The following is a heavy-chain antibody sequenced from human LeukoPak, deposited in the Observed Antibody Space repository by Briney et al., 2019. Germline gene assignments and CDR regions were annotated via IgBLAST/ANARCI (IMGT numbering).Heavy chain of an antibody. Sequence: GGSLRLSCAASGFTFRRYAMYWVRQAPGKGLEWVSGIFGSGGSTHYADSVKGRFTISRDNSKDTVYLQMNSLRAEDTAVYYCAKTTTGYSSGRSPGWPVDYWGQGTLVTVSS. CDR2: IFGSGGST. CDR1: GFTFRRYA. V-gene: IGHV3-23*01. J-gene: IGHJ4*02. CDR3: AKTTTGYSSGRSPGWPVDY. D-gene: IGHD6-19*01.